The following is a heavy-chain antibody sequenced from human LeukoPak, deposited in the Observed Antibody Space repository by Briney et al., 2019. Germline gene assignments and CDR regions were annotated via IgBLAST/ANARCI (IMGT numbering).Heavy chain of an antibody. J-gene: IGHJ4*02. CDR1: GFHLSSNW. Sequence: PGGSLRLSCAASGFHLSSNWMHWVRHAPGQGLVWVSRIKGDGISTNSADSVKGRFTISSDTAKNTRYPQMNRLRAEDTGVSYCAKAHYWSIDYWGRGTLVTVSS. CDR2: IKGDGIST. D-gene: IGHD3-3*01. CDR3: AKAHYWSIDY. V-gene: IGHV3-74*01.